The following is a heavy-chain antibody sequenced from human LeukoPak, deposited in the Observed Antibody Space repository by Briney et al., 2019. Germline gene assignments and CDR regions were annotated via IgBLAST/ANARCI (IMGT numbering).Heavy chain of an antibody. D-gene: IGHD2-15*01. Sequence: ASVKVSCKASGYTFTAYYMHWVRQAPGQGLEWTGWIDTNTGDTKYAQKFQGRVTITRDTSTGTAYMELSSLISGDTAVYYCASEAFCAGGRCYLQRVASWGPGTLVTVSS. V-gene: IGHV1-2*02. J-gene: IGHJ4*02. CDR2: IDTNTGDT. CDR3: ASEAFCAGGRCYLQRVAS. CDR1: GYTFTAYY.